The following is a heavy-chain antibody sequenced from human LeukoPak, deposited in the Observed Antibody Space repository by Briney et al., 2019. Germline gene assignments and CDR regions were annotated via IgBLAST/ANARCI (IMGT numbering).Heavy chain of an antibody. CDR3: ANLHYVSSGSNFDY. Sequence: SETLSLTCTVSADSISSRYCSWIGQPPGKGLEGIGYIHYSGTTNYNPSLKSRVTISVDTSKKQFSLKLKSVPAADTAVYYCANLHYVSSGSNFDYWGQGTLVTVSS. CDR1: ADSISSRY. V-gene: IGHV4-59*11. J-gene: IGHJ4*02. D-gene: IGHD3-22*01. CDR2: IHYSGTT.